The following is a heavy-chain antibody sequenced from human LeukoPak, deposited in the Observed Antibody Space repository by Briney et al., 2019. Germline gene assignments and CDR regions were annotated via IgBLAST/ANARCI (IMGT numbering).Heavy chain of an antibody. Sequence: PGGSLRLYCAASGFTFSSYWMHWVRQAPGKGLVWVSRINSDGSSTSYADSVKGRFTISRDNAKNTLYLQMNSLRAEDTAVYYCATSLLRFLEWYWGQGTLVTVSS. V-gene: IGHV3-74*01. CDR2: INSDGSST. CDR1: GFTFSSYW. D-gene: IGHD3-3*01. CDR3: ATSLLRFLEWY. J-gene: IGHJ4*02.